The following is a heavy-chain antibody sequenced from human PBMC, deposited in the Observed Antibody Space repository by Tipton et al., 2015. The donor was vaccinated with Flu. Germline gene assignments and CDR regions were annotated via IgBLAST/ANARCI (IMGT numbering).Heavy chain of an antibody. Sequence: VQLVQSGAEVKKPGASVKISCKTSGYTFFRYSLNWVRQAPGQGLEWLGWNSTYTGHTNYTQKFQGRVSMTTDTSTSTAYMELRSLRSDDTAIYYCARIGSIGTSSHWGQGTQVTVSS. CDR2: NSTYTGHT. V-gene: IGHV1-18*01. J-gene: IGHJ4*02. D-gene: IGHD1-14*01. CDR1: GYTFFRYS. CDR3: ARIGSIGTSSH.